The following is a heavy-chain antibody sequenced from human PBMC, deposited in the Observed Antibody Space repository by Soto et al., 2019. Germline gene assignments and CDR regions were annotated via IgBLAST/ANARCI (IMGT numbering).Heavy chain of an antibody. J-gene: IGHJ6*02. CDR3: ARGAGDIVATSRAYYYGMDV. V-gene: IGHV4-59*01. CDR2: IYYSGST. CDR1: GGSISSYY. D-gene: IGHD5-12*01. Sequence: PSETLSLTGTVSGGSISSYYWRCIRQTPGKGLEWIGYIYYSGSTNYNPSLKSRVTISVDTSKNQFSLKLISVTAADTAVYYCARGAGDIVATSRAYYYGMDVWGQGTTVTVS.